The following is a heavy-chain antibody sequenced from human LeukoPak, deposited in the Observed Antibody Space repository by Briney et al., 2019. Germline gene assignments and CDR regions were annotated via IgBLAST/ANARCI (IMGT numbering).Heavy chain of an antibody. CDR3: ARDPSSGWYLKGWFDP. V-gene: IGHV3-23*01. D-gene: IGHD6-19*01. CDR1: GFTISNYA. CDR2: ISDSGGNT. J-gene: IGHJ5*02. Sequence: GGSLRLSCAASGFTISNYAMSWVRQAPGKGLEWVSGISDSGGNTYYADSVKGRFTISRDNSKNTLYLQMNSLRAEDTAVYYCARDPSSGWYLKGWFDPWGQGTLVTVSS.